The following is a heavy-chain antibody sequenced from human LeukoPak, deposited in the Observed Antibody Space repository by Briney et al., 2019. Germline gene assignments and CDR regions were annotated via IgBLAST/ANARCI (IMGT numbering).Heavy chain of an antibody. Sequence: SETLSLTCTVSGGSISSYYWSWIPQPAGKGLEWIGRIYTSGSTNYNPSLKSRVTISLDTSKNQFSLKLTFMTAADTAVYYCARGPMFRGVIIRRSKSGYFDYWGQGTLVTVSS. V-gene: IGHV4-4*07. CDR3: ARGPMFRGVIIRRSKSGYFDY. D-gene: IGHD3-10*01. J-gene: IGHJ4*02. CDR1: GGSISSYY. CDR2: IYTSGST.